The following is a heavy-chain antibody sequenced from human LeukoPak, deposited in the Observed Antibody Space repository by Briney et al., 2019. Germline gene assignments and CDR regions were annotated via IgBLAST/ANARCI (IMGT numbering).Heavy chain of an antibody. V-gene: IGHV3-72*01. J-gene: IGHJ4*02. D-gene: IGHD1-26*01. Sequence: GGSLRLSCAASGFTSSSYAMSWVRQDPGKGLEWVGRIRRKAESYTTEYAASVKGRFTISRDDSKNSLFLQMNSLKPEDTAVYYCGSLVGDYWGQGTLVTVS. CDR1: GFTSSSYA. CDR2: IRRKAESYTT. CDR3: GSLVGDY.